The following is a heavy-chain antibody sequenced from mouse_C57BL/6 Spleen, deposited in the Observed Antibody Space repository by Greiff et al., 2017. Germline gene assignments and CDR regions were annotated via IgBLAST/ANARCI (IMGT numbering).Heavy chain of an antibody. J-gene: IGHJ4*01. Sequence: EVMLVESGGGLVKPGGSLKLSCAASGFTFSDYGMHWVRQAPEKGLEWVAYISSGSSTIYYADTVKGRFTISRDNAKNTLFLQMTSLRSEDTAMYYCAKIDYFYAMDYWGQGTSVTVSS. D-gene: IGHD2-4*01. V-gene: IGHV5-17*01. CDR3: AKIDYFYAMDY. CDR1: GFTFSDYG. CDR2: ISSGSSTI.